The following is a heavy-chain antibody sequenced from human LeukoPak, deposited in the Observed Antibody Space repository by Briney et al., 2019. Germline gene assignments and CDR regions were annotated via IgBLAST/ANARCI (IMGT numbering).Heavy chain of an antibody. CDR3: AKGRYCSSTSCLGSWFDP. V-gene: IGHV3-23*01. CDR1: GGSITSGN. D-gene: IGHD2-2*01. Sequence: GTLSLTCAVSGGSITSGNWWTWVRQPPGKGLEWVSAISGSGGSTYYADSVKGRFTISRDNSKNTLYLQMNSLRAEDTAVYYCAKGRYCSSTSCLGSWFDPWGQGTLVTVSS. J-gene: IGHJ5*02. CDR2: ISGSGGST.